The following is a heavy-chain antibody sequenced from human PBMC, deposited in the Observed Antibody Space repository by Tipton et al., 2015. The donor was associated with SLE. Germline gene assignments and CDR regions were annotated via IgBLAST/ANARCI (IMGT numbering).Heavy chain of an antibody. Sequence: QLVQSGGGVVQPVGSLRLSCAASGFTFSSYGMHWVRQAPGKGLEWVAFIRYDGSNKYYADSVKGRFTISRDNSKNTLYLQMNSLRAEDTAVYYCAKDGNPGSGSYYQSHWGQGTLVTVSS. CDR3: AKDGNPGSGSYYQSH. V-gene: IGHV3-30*02. CDR1: GFTFSSYG. CDR2: IRYDGSNK. J-gene: IGHJ4*02. D-gene: IGHD3-10*01.